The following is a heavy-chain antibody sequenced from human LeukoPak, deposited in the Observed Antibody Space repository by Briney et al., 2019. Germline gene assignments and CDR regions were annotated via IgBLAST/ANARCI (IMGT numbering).Heavy chain of an antibody. Sequence: TGGSLRLSCAASGFTFSYYTMHWVRQAPGKGLEYVSAISSDGVNTYYANSVKGRFTISRDNSKNTLYLQMGSLRAEDMAVYYCARDEYGDYIFEYWGQGTLVTVSS. CDR3: ARDEYGDYIFEY. CDR1: GFTFSYYT. V-gene: IGHV3-64*01. CDR2: ISSDGVNT. D-gene: IGHD4-17*01. J-gene: IGHJ4*02.